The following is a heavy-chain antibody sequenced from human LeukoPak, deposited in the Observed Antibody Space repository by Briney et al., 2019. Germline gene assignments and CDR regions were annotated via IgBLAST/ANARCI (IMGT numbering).Heavy chain of an antibody. CDR1: GFTFSSYA. CDR3: AKVGPGGYGGSGYYFDY. J-gene: IGHJ4*02. D-gene: IGHD5-12*01. CDR2: ISGSDGSA. Sequence: GGSLRLSCAASGFTFSSYAMSWVRQAPGKGLEWVSDISGSDGSAYYADSVKGRFTISRDNSKNTLYLQMNSLRAEDTAVYYCAKVGPGGYGGSGYYFDYWGQGTLVTVSS. V-gene: IGHV3-23*01.